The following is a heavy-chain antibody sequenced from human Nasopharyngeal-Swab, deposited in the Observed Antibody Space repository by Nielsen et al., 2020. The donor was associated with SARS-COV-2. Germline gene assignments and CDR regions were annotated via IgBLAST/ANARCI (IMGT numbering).Heavy chain of an antibody. CDR3: ARDYYDSSGYYGGFDP. D-gene: IGHD3-22*01. CDR2: IYYSGST. V-gene: IGHV4-30-4*01. J-gene: IGHJ5*02. Sequence: WIREPPGKGLEWIGYIYYSGSTYYNPSLKSRVTISVDTSKNQFSLKLSSVTDADTAVYYCARDYYDSSGYYGGFDPWGQGTLVTVSS.